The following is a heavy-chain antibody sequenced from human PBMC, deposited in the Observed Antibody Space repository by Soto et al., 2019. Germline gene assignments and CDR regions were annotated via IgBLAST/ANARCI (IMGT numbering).Heavy chain of an antibody. CDR2: VIPIFGTA. V-gene: IGHV1-69*06. Sequence: QVQLVQSGAEVKKPGSSVKVSCKASGGTFSSYAISWVRQAPGQGLEWMGGVIPIFGTANYAQKFQGRVTITADKSTSTADMELSSLRSEDTAVYYCARDRVIYCVGDCYPPDGDAFDIWGQWTMVTVSS. D-gene: IGHD2-21*02. J-gene: IGHJ3*02. CDR3: ARDRVIYCVGDCYPPDGDAFDI. CDR1: GGTFSSYA.